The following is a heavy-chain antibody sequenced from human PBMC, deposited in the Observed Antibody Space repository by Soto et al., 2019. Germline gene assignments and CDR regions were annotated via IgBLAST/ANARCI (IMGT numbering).Heavy chain of an antibody. CDR1: GFTFSNAW. CDR3: TTDVDRLRLWELSSYGMDV. D-gene: IGHD3-16*02. V-gene: IGHV3-15*01. CDR2: IKSKTDGGTT. J-gene: IGHJ6*02. Sequence: EVQLVESGGGLVKPGGSLRLSCAASGFTFSNAWMSWVRQAPGKGLEWVGRIKSKTDGGTTDYASPVKGRFTISRDDSTNTLYLQMHSLKTEDAAVYYCTTDVDRLRLWELSSYGMDVWVQGTTVTVSS.